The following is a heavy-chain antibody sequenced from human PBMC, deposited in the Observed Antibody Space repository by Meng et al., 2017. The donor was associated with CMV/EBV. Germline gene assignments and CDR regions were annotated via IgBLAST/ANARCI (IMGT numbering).Heavy chain of an antibody. J-gene: IGHJ4*02. CDR1: GFTFSNAW. V-gene: IGHV3-15*01. Sequence: GESLKISCAASGFTFSNAWMSWVRQAPGKGLEWVGRIKSKTDGGTTDYAAPVKGRFTISRDDSKNTLYLQMNSLKTGDTAVYYCHMMIVQDYWGQGTLVTVSS. D-gene: IGHD3-22*01. CDR2: IKSKTDGGTT. CDR3: HMMIVQDY.